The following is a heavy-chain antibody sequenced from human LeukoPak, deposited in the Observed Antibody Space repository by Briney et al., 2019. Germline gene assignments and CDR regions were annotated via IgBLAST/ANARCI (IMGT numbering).Heavy chain of an antibody. Sequence: SETLSLTCAVYGGSFSGYYWSWIRQPPGKGLEWIGEINHSGSTNYNPSLKSRVTISVDTSKNQFSLKLSSVTAADTAVYYCARGPANDYGGTLYYYYMDVWGKGTTVTVSS. D-gene: IGHD4-23*01. J-gene: IGHJ6*03. CDR3: ARGPANDYGGTLYYYYMDV. CDR1: GGSFSGYY. V-gene: IGHV4-34*01. CDR2: INHSGST.